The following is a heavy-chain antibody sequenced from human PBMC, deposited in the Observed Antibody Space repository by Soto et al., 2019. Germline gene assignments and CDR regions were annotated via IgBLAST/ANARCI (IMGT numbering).Heavy chain of an antibody. J-gene: IGHJ4*01. CDR1: GFTFSSYW. V-gene: IGHV3-7*01. CDR2: IKHYGSEK. CDR3: ARTTYSDY. Sequence: PGGSLRLSCVASGFTFSSYWMSWVRQAPGKGLEWVANIKHYGSEKYYVDSVKGRFTISRDNAKNSLYLQMSSLRAEDTAVYYCARTTYSDYWGQGTLVTVSS.